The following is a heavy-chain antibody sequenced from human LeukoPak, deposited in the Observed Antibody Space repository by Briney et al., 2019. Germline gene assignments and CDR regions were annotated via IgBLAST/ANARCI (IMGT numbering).Heavy chain of an antibody. J-gene: IGHJ6*03. CDR2: ISYDGSNK. D-gene: IGHD3-10*01. CDR1: GFTFSSYA. Sequence: GRSLRLSCAASGFTFSSYAMHWVRQAPGKGLEWVAVISYDGSNKYYADSVKGRFTISRDNSKNTLYLQMHSLRAEDTAVYYCARARYYGSGSLGYYYYMDVWGKGTTVTVSS. CDR3: ARARYYGSGSLGYYYYMDV. V-gene: IGHV3-30*04.